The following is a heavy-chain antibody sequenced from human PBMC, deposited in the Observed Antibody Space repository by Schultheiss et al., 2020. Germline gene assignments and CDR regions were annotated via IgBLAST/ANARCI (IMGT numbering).Heavy chain of an antibody. CDR2: ISYDGSNK. CDR1: GFTFSSYG. V-gene: IGHV3-30*03. CDR3: ARDKRYYDYVWGSYRPYYGMDV. D-gene: IGHD3-16*02. J-gene: IGHJ6*02. Sequence: GGSLRLSCAASGFTFSSYGMHWVRQAPGKGLEWVAVISYDGSNKYYADSVKGRFTISRDNSKNTLYLQMNSLRAEDTAVYYCARDKRYYDYVWGSYRPYYGMDVWGQGTTVTVSS.